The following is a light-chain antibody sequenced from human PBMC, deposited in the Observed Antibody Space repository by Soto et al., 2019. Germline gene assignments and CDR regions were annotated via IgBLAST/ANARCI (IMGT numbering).Light chain of an antibody. Sequence: EIVLTQSQDTLSLSPGERATLSCRASQSISSYLAWYQQKPGQAPRLLIYGATTRATGIPARFSGSGSGTEFTLTISSLQPEDFAVYYCQQRRDWPPNTFGQGTRLEIK. CDR1: QSISSY. J-gene: IGKJ2*01. V-gene: IGKV3-11*01. CDR2: GAT. CDR3: QQRRDWPPNT.